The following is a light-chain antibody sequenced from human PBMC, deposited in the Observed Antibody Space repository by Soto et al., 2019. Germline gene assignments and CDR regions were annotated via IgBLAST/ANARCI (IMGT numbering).Light chain of an antibody. CDR3: QAWDSSTGLYV. J-gene: IGLJ1*01. CDR2: QDS. V-gene: IGLV3-1*01. CDR1: KLGDKY. Sequence: YELTQPPSVSVSPGQTASITCSGDKLGDKYACWYQQKPGQSPVLVIYQDSKRPSGIPERFSGSNSGNTATLTISGTQAMDEADYYCQAWDSSTGLYVFGTGTKVTVL.